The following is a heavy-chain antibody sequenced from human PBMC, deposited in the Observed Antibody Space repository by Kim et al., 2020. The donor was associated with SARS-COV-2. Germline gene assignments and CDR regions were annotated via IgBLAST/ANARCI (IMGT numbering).Heavy chain of an antibody. CDR3: AKGTLAARLTTVLDY. V-gene: IGHV3-33*03. CDR2: IWHDGSNK. J-gene: IGHJ4*02. CDR1: GFNFRSYV. D-gene: IGHD6-6*01. Sequence: GGSLRLSCVVSGFNFRSYVMHWVRQSPGKGLEWVAGIWHDGSNKYYADSVRGRFAVSRDTSPNTLNLQMNSLEVGDTAIYYCAKGTLAARLTTVLDYWGQGTLVTVSS.